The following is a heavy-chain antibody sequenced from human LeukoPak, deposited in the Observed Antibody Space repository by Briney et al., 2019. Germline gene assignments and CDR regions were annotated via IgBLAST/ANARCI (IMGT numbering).Heavy chain of an antibody. CDR2: IYSGDRR. J-gene: IGHJ4*02. CDR1: GLSVRGSY. CDR3: TRDLTGTTWSENDY. V-gene: IGHV3-53*01. Sequence: GGSLRLSCEVSGLSVRGSYMSWVRQAPGKGLEWVSAIYSGDRRYYADSVKGRFTISRDTSKNTLHLQMNNLRADDTARYYCTRDLTGTTWSENDYWGQGTLVTISS. D-gene: IGHD6-13*01.